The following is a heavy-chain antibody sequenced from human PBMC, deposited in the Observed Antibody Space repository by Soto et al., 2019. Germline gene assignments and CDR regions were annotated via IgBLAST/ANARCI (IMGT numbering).Heavy chain of an antibody. V-gene: IGHV3-33*01. CDR2: IWYDGSNK. J-gene: IGHJ5*02. CDR1: GFTFSSYG. Sequence: GGSLRLSCAASGFTFSSYGMHWVRQAPGKGLEWVAVIWYDGSNKYYEDSVKGRFTISRDNSKNTLYLQMNSLRAEDTAVYYCARDPCSGGSCYGFDPWGQGTLVTVSS. CDR3: ARDPCSGGSCYGFDP. D-gene: IGHD2-15*01.